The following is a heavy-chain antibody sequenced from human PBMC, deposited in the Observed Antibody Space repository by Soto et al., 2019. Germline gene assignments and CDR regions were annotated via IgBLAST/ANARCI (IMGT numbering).Heavy chain of an antibody. V-gene: IGHV3-73*02. CDR3: TRPGYSNYDSDY. CDR2: IRSRSNGYAT. Sequence: EVQLVESGGGLVQPGGSLKLSCVASGFTLSGSVIYWVRQASGKGLEWVGRIRSRSNGYATAYAASVRGRFTISRDDSKNTAYLQMDSLKTEDTAVYYCTRPGYSNYDSDYWGQGTLVTVSS. J-gene: IGHJ4*02. D-gene: IGHD5-12*01. CDR1: GFTLSGSV.